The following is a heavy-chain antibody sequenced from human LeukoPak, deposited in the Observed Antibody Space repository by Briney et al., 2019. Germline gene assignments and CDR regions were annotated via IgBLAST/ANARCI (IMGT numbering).Heavy chain of an antibody. D-gene: IGHD3-22*01. CDR2: VRSEAKGGTT. J-gene: IGHJ3*01. Sequence: GGSLRLSCAASGFTFSNAWMSWVRQAPGKGLEWVGRVRSEAKGGTTDYAAPVKGRFSISRDDSANTLYLQMNSLNTEDTAVYYCTTDLWYYYDSSGYYSKFLLMVWGQGTMVTVSS. CDR1: GFTFSNAW. CDR3: TTDLWYYYDSSGYYSKFLLMV. V-gene: IGHV3-15*01.